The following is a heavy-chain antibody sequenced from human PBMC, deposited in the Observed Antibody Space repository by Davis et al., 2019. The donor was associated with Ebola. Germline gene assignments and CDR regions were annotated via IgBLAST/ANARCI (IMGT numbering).Heavy chain of an antibody. D-gene: IGHD4/OR15-4a*01. V-gene: IGHV3-7*01. Sequence: PGGSLRLSCAASGFTFSSYSMNWVRQAPGKGLEWVASIKQDGSEKYYVDSVKGRFTISRDNAKNSLYLQMNSLRAEDTAVYYCARDAALTKGSFFGYWGQGTLVTVSS. J-gene: IGHJ4*02. CDR2: IKQDGSEK. CDR3: ARDAALTKGSFFGY. CDR1: GFTFSSYS.